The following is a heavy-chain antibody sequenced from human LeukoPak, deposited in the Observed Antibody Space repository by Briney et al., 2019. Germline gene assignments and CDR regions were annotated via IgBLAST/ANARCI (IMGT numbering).Heavy chain of an antibody. V-gene: IGHV3-21*01. CDR2: ITSTSSHI. CDR3: ARARLGYYDEYFDP. Sequence: PGGSLRLSCATSGFTFSDYSMTWDRQAPGKGLEWVSSITSTSSHINYADSVRGRFTISRDNAKNALFLQMTSLTDEDTALYYCARARLGYYDEYFDPWGQGTQVTVSS. D-gene: IGHD3-16*01. CDR1: GFTFSDYS. J-gene: IGHJ5*02.